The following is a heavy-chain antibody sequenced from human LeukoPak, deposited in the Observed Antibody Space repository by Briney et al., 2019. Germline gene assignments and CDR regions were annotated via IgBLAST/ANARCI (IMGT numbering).Heavy chain of an antibody. D-gene: IGHD5-18*01. J-gene: IGHJ6*03. CDR2: ISSSGSTI. CDR3: AKGGPWIHDYYYYMDV. Sequence: GGSLRLSCAASGFTFSSYEMNWVRQAPGKGLEWVSYISSSGSTIYYADSVKGRFTISRDNAKNSLYLQMNSLRAEDTAVYYCAKGGPWIHDYYYYMDVWGKGTTVTVSS. CDR1: GFTFSSYE. V-gene: IGHV3-48*03.